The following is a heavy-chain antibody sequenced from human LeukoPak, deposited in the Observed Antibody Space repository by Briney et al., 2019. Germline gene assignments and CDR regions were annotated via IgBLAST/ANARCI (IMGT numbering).Heavy chain of an antibody. CDR3: ARSRRRAWFGELLSSPYGMDV. D-gene: IGHD3-10*01. CDR1: GFTFSSYS. J-gene: IGHJ6*02. Sequence: PGGSLRLSCAASGFTFSSYSMNWVRQAPGKGLEWVSYISSSSSTIYYADSVKGRFTISRDNAKNSLYLQMNSLRAEDTAVYYCARSRRRAWFGELLSSPYGMDVWGQGTTVTDSS. CDR2: ISSSSSTI. V-gene: IGHV3-48*01.